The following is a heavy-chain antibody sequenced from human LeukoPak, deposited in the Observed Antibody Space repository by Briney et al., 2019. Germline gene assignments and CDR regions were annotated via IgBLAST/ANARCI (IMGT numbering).Heavy chain of an antibody. Sequence: PGGSLRLSCNASGFTFGSYSMNWIRQAPGKGLEWISKITSQNTTTYYADSVKGRFTISRDNAKNSLYLQMNSLRAEDTAVYYCARLRTIFVDVIETWDWFDSWGQGTLVTVSS. CDR2: ITSQNTTT. CDR1: GFTFGSYS. CDR3: ARLRTIFVDVIETWDWFDS. D-gene: IGHD3-3*01. V-gene: IGHV3-48*01. J-gene: IGHJ5*01.